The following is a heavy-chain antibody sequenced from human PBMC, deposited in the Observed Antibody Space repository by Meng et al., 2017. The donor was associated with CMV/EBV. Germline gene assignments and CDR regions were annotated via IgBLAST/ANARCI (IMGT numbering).Heavy chain of an antibody. D-gene: IGHD6-13*01. CDR1: GGSFSSYA. V-gene: IGHV1-69*05. J-gene: IGHJ5*02. CDR2: IIPIFGTA. CDR3: ARVGISSSWYEPGTGWFDP. Sequence: SVKVSCKASGGSFSSYAISWVRQAPGQGLEWMGGIIPIFGTANYAQKFQGRVTITTDESTSTAYMELSSLRSEDTAVYYCARVGISSSWYEPGTGWFDPWGQGTLVTVSS.